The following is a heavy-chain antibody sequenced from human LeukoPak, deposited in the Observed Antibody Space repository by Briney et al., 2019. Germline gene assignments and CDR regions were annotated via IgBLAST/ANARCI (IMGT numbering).Heavy chain of an antibody. J-gene: IGHJ4*02. Sequence: GGSLRLSCAASGFTFSSYSMNWVRQAPGKGLEWVSSIISSSSYIYYADSVKGRFTISRDNAKNSLYLQMNSLRAEDTAVYYCAKVGGDTPSAAYYFDYWGQGTLVTVSS. CDR3: AKVGGDTPSAAYYFDY. CDR2: IISSSSYI. CDR1: GFTFSSYS. V-gene: IGHV3-21*04. D-gene: IGHD2-21*01.